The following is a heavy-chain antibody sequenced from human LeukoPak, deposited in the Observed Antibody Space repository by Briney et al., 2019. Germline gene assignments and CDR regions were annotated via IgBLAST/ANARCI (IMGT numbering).Heavy chain of an antibody. D-gene: IGHD6-13*01. CDR1: GFTFSSYA. V-gene: IGHV3-30*01. CDR3: ARDTSSSGTFHFFVY. Sequence: GGSLRLSCAASGFTFSSYAMHWVRQAPGKGRERVAVISYDGSNKYYADSVKGRFTISRDDSKNTLYLQMNSLRAEDTAVYYCARDTSSSGTFHFFVYWGQGTLVTVSS. J-gene: IGHJ4*02. CDR2: ISYDGSNK.